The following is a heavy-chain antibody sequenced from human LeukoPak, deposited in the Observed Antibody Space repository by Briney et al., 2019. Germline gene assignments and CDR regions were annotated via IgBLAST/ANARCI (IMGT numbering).Heavy chain of an antibody. CDR2: ISYDGSNK. Sequence: GRSLRLPCAASGFTFSSYAMHWVRQAPGKGLEWVAVISYDGSNKYYADSVKGRFTISRDNSKNTLYLQMNSLRAEDTAVYYCARAYDFWSGYYFGHYWGQGTLVTVSS. CDR1: GFTFSSYA. D-gene: IGHD3-3*01. CDR3: ARAYDFWSGYYFGHY. V-gene: IGHV3-30-3*01. J-gene: IGHJ4*02.